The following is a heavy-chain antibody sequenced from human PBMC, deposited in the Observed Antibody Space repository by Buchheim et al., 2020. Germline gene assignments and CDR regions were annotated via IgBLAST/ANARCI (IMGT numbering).Heavy chain of an antibody. CDR1: GYTFTSYY. CDR2: INPSGGST. J-gene: IGHJ5*02. V-gene: IGHV1-46*01. D-gene: IGHD2-2*01. Sequence: QVQLVQSGAEVKKPGASVKVSCKASGYTFTSYYMHWVRQAPGQGLEWMGIINPSGGSTSYAQKFQGRVNMTRDTSTSTVYMELSSLRSEDTAVYYCARGVVVVPAANGFWFDPWGQGTL. CDR3: ARGVVVVPAANGFWFDP.